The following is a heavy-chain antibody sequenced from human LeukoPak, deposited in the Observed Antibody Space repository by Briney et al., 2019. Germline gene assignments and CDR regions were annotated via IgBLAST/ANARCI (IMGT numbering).Heavy chain of an antibody. Sequence: SVEVSCKASGGTFGSYAISWVRQAPGQGLEWMGRIIPILGIANYAQKFQGRVTITADKSTSTAYMELSSLRSEDTAVYYCATLSGNYGSGSYYTVFDYWGQGTLVTVSS. CDR2: IIPILGIA. V-gene: IGHV1-69*04. J-gene: IGHJ4*02. D-gene: IGHD3-10*01. CDR1: GGTFGSYA. CDR3: ATLSGNYGSGSYYTVFDY.